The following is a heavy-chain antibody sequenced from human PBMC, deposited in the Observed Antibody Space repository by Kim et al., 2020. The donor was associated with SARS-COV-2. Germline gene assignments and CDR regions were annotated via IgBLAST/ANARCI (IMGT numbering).Heavy chain of an antibody. CDR3: GRNGVYLDV. Sequence: SETLSFTCTVSGAFINNNYWTWIRQSPEKGLEWIGYIHSTGTTEYNPSLEGRVTLSIDTSRNQFSLTLRSVTAADTAMYFCGRNGVYLDVWGKGTTVTVSS. CDR1: GAFINNNY. CDR2: IHSTGTT. J-gene: IGHJ6*03. V-gene: IGHV4-59*08. D-gene: IGHD2-8*01.